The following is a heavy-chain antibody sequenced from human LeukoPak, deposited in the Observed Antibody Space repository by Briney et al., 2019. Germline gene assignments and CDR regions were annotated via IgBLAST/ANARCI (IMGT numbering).Heavy chain of an antibody. CDR1: GGSINTANYY. Sequence: SQTLSLTCNVSGGSINTANYYWTWIRQPPGKGLEWIGYISYSGTPYYNPSFNGRVTISLDTSKNQFSLILNSVTAADTAMYYCARDRYGDFEDYWGQGTLVTVSS. D-gene: IGHD4-17*01. V-gene: IGHV4-30-4*08. CDR2: ISYSGTP. CDR3: ARDRYGDFEDY. J-gene: IGHJ4*02.